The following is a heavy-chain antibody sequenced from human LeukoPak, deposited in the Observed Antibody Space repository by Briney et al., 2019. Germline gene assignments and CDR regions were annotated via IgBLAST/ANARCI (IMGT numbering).Heavy chain of an antibody. CDR3: AKDRPNYHESNGHYYRPNGDY. CDR1: GFTFSTYA. D-gene: IGHD3-22*01. CDR2: ISSSGDRT. J-gene: IGHJ4*02. V-gene: IGHV3-23*01. Sequence: GGSLRLSCAASGFTFSTYAMSWVRQAPGKGLEWVSSISSSGDRTFYADSVKDRFTISRDNSENMLYLQMSRLRAEDTAVYYCAKDRPNYHESNGHYYRPNGDYWGQGTLVTVSS.